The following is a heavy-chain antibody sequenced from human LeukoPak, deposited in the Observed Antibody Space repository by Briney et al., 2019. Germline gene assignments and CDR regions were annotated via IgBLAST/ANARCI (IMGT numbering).Heavy chain of an antibody. CDR3: ARLITIFGVVTDD. CDR2: IYTSGST. Sequence: SETLSLTCTVSGGSISSYYWSWIRQPAGKGMEWIGRIYTSGSTNYNPSLKSRVTISVDTSKNQFSLKLSSVTAADTAVYYCARLITIFGVVTDDWGQGTLVTVSS. V-gene: IGHV4-4*07. D-gene: IGHD3-3*01. CDR1: GGSISSYY. J-gene: IGHJ4*02.